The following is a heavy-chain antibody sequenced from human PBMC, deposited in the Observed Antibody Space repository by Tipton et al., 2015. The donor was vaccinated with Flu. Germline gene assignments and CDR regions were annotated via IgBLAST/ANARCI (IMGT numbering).Heavy chain of an antibody. Sequence: QSGAEVKKPGESLKISCKGSGYSFANYWIAWVRQMPGEGLEWMGLVYPGDSDIRYSLSFQGHVTISADKSITTAYVQWSILKASDSAMYYCARGQNVYNVDSFVLWGQGTLVTVSS. V-gene: IGHV5-51*03. CDR1: GYSFANYW. CDR2: VYPGDSDI. CDR3: ARGQNVYNVDSFVL. D-gene: IGHD5/OR15-5a*01. J-gene: IGHJ3*01.